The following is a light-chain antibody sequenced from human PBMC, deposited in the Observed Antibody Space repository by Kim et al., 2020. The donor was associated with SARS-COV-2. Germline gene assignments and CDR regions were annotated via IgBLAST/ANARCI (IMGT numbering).Light chain of an antibody. CDR2: DAS. CDR1: QDIRKF. J-gene: IGKJ5*01. CDR3: RQYNNLQAIT. Sequence: SVGDSVTITCQASQDIRKFLNWYQHKPGKAPELLISDASTLRTGVPSRFSGSASGTHFTFTISNLQPEDIATYYCRQYNNLQAITFGQGTRLEIK. V-gene: IGKV1-33*01.